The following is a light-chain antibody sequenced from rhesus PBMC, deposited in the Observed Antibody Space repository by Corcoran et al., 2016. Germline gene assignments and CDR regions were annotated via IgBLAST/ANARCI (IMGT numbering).Light chain of an antibody. V-gene: IGKV1-43*02. CDR2: DAT. CDR1: QGISNY. Sequence: DIQMTQSPSSLSASVGDRVTITCRASQGISNYLSWYQQKPGKAPKLLNYDATTLQIGVPSRFSGSGSGTDFSLTISSLQPEVFATYYCLQYNSDPLTFGGGTKVEIK. CDR3: LQYNSDPLT. J-gene: IGKJ4*01.